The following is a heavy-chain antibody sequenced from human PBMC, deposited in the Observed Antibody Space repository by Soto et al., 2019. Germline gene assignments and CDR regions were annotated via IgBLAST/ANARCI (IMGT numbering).Heavy chain of an antibody. CDR3: ARDGDIVVVVAGWAGTYFDY. D-gene: IGHD2-15*01. CDR2: IWYDGSNK. Sequence: GGSLRLSCAASGFTFSSYGMHWVRQAPGKGLEWVAVIWYDGSNKYYADSVKGRFTISRDNSKNTLYLQMNSLRAEDTAVYYCARDGDIVVVVAGWAGTYFDYWGQGTLVTVSS. CDR1: GFTFSSYG. V-gene: IGHV3-33*01. J-gene: IGHJ4*02.